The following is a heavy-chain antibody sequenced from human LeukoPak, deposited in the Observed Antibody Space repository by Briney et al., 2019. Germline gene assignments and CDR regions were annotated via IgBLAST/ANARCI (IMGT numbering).Heavy chain of an antibody. CDR2: ISSSSSYI. CDR3: ARDQGYGYFDY. CDR1: GFTFSSYS. Sequence: VGSLRLSCAASGFTFSSYSMNWVRQAPGKGLEWVSSISSSSSYIYYADSVKGRFTISRDNAKNSLYLQMNSLRAEDTAVYYCARDQGYGYFDYWGQGTLVTVSS. V-gene: IGHV3-21*01. D-gene: IGHD6-13*01. J-gene: IGHJ4*02.